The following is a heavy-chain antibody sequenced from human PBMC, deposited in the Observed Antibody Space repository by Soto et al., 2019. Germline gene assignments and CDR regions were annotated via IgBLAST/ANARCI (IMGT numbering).Heavy chain of an antibody. CDR2: ISAYNGNT. V-gene: IGHV1-18*04. CDR3: ARNYVLLRFGEPRMDV. Sequence: GASVKVSCKASGYTFTSYGISWVRQAPGQGLEWMGWISAYNGNTNYAQKLQGRVTMTTDTSTSTAYMELRSLRSDDTAVYYCARNYVLLRFGEPRMDVWGQGTTVTVSS. J-gene: IGHJ6*02. CDR1: GYTFTSYG. D-gene: IGHD3-10*01.